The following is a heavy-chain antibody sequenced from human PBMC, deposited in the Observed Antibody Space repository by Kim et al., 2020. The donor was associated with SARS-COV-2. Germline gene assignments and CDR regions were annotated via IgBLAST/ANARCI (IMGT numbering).Heavy chain of an antibody. Sequence: GGSLRLSCAASGFTFSSYGMHWVRQAPGKGLEWVAVISYDGSNKFYADSVKGRFTISRDDSKNTLFLHMSGLRAEDTAVYYCAKDGQHLPTRWEIYYFDYWGQGTLVTVSS. J-gene: IGHJ4*02. CDR2: ISYDGSNK. V-gene: IGHV3-30*18. CDR3: AKDGQHLPTRWEIYYFDY. D-gene: IGHD6-13*01. CDR1: GFTFSSYG.